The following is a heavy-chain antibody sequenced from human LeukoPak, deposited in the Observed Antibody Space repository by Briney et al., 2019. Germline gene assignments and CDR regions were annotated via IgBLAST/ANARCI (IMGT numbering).Heavy chain of an antibody. CDR2: IYYSGST. CDR3: ARVGWYSSSWYYFDY. V-gene: IGHV4-59*01. CDR1: GGSISSYY. Sequence: SETLSLTCTVSGGSISSYYWSWIRQPPGKGLEWIGYIYYSGSTNYNPSLKSRVTISVDTSKNQFSLKLSSVTAADTAVYYCARVGWYSSSWYYFDYWGQGTLVTVSS. D-gene: IGHD6-13*01. J-gene: IGHJ4*02.